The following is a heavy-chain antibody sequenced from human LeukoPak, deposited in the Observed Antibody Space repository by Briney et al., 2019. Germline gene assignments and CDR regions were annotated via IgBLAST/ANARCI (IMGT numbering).Heavy chain of an antibody. CDR3: ARNGPVRGYSYGLFDY. CDR2: IYYSGST. V-gene: IGHV4-61*05. CDR1: GGSISSSSYY. Sequence: SETLSLTCTVSGGSISSSSYYWGWIRQPPGKGLEWIGYIYYSGSTNYNPSLKSRVTISVDTSKNQFSLKLSSVTAADTAVYYCARNGPVRGYSYGLFDYWGQGTLVTVSS. D-gene: IGHD5-18*01. J-gene: IGHJ4*02.